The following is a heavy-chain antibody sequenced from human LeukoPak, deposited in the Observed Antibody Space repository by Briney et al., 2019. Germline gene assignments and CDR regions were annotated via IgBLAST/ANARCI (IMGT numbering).Heavy chain of an antibody. CDR2: ISGSGGTT. CDR1: GFTFSSYA. J-gene: IGHJ6*02. Sequence: GGSLRLSCAASGFTFSSYAMSWVRQAPGKGLEWVSAISGSGGTTYYAESVKGRFIISRDNSKNTLYLQMNSLRAEDTAVYYCAKVGARGYYYYGMDVWGQGTTVTVSS. CDR3: AKVGARGYYYYGMDV. D-gene: IGHD1-26*01. V-gene: IGHV3-23*01.